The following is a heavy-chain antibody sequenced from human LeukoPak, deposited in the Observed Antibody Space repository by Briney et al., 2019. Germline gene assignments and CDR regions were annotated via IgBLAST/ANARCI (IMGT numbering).Heavy chain of an antibody. CDR2: TYYRSKWYI. CDR3: ARASFFYMDV. Sequence: SQTLSLTCAISGDRVSSNSAAWNWMRPSPSRGLEWLGRTYYRSKWYIEYAVSVQSRMTINPDTSKKQLSLHLNSVTPADTAWYYCARASFFYMDVWGKGTTVTVSS. V-gene: IGHV6-1*01. CDR1: GDRVSSNSAA. D-gene: IGHD3-16*02. J-gene: IGHJ6*03.